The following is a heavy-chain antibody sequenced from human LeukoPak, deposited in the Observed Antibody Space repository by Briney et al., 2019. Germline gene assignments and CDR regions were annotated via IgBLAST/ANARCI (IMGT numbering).Heavy chain of an antibody. CDR1: GGSISSYY. Sequence: SETLSLTCTVSGGSISSYYWSWIRQPPGKGLEWIGYIYYSGSTSYNPSLKSRVTISVDTSKNQFSLKLSSVTAADTAVYYCARGAVAGGRWFDPWGQGTLVTVSS. J-gene: IGHJ5*02. CDR3: ARGAVAGGRWFDP. V-gene: IGHV4-59*01. D-gene: IGHD6-19*01. CDR2: IYYSGST.